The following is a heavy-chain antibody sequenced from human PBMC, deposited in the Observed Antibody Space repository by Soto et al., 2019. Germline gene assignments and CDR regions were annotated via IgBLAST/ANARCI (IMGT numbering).Heavy chain of an antibody. CDR1: GFTFDVYG. Sequence: SLRLSCAASGFTFDVYGMHWVRQAPGKGLEWVSGISWNSGSIGYADSVKGRFTISRDNAKSSLYLQMNSLRAEDTALYYCAKDYLTAGYSSGWYDHWGQGTLVTVSS. CDR3: AKDYLTAGYSSGWYDH. J-gene: IGHJ5*02. CDR2: ISWNSGSI. D-gene: IGHD6-19*01. V-gene: IGHV3-9*01.